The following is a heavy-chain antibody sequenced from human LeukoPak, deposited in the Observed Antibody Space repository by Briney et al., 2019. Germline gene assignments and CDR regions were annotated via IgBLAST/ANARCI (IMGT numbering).Heavy chain of an antibody. CDR3: ARRTVTYDY. CDR1: GGSISSYY. V-gene: IGHV4-59*12. J-gene: IGHJ4*02. Sequence: PSETLSLTCTVSGGSISSYYWSWIRQPPGKGLEWIGYIYYSGSTNYNPSLKSRVTISLDKSKNHFSLRLTSVTAADTAVYYCARRTVTYDYWGQGTLVTVSS. CDR2: IYYSGST. D-gene: IGHD4-17*01.